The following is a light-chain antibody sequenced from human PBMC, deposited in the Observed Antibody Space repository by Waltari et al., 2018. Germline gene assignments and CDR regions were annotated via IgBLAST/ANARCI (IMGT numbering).Light chain of an antibody. CDR3: ATWDSSLSVGHVV. CDR1: SSNIGKNY. J-gene: IGLJ2*01. V-gene: IGLV1-51*01. CDR2: DNN. Sequence: QSVLTQPPSVSAAPGQKVSISCSGSSSNIGKNYVSWYQQLPGTAPKLIIYDNNKRPSGLPDRFSGSKSGTSATLGITGLQTGDEADYYCATWDSSLSVGHVVFGGGTKLTVL.